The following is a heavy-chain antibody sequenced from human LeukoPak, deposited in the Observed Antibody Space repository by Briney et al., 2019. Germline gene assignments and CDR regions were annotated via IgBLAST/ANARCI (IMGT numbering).Heavy chain of an antibody. Sequence: GGSLRLSCAASGFTFSSYGMHWVRQAPGKGLEWVAYIQYDGSNEQFADSVKGRFTISRDNSKNTLYLQMNSLRAEDTAVYYCAKDRVSGRYCSSTSCSHYFDYWGQGTLVTVSS. V-gene: IGHV3-30*02. J-gene: IGHJ4*02. D-gene: IGHD2-2*01. CDR3: AKDRVSGRYCSSTSCSHYFDY. CDR1: GFTFSSYG. CDR2: IQYDGSNE.